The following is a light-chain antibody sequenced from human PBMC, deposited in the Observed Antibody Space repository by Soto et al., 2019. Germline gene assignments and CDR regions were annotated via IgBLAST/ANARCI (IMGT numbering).Light chain of an antibody. V-gene: IGLV1-40*01. CDR3: QSYDTGLSGPV. CDR2: DNT. Sequence: QSVLTQPPSVSGAPGQRVTISCTGTSSNIGAGYDVHWYQQLPGETTKLIIFDNTDRPSGVPARFSGSRSATSASLAITGLQTEDEADYYCQSYDTGLSGPVFGGGTKLTVL. J-gene: IGLJ2*01. CDR1: SSNIGAGYD.